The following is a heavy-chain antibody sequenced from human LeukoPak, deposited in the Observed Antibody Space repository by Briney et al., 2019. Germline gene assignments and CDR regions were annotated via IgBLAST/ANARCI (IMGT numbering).Heavy chain of an antibody. CDR1: GFTFSSYG. J-gene: IGHJ5*02. CDR3: AKVRSSSGFDP. CDR2: ISGSGGST. D-gene: IGHD6-13*01. V-gene: IGHV3-23*01. Sequence: GGTLRLSCAASGFTFSSYGMTWVRQAPGKGLEWVSAISGSGGSTYYADSVKGRFTISRDNSKNTLYLQMNSLRAEDTAVYYCAKVRSSSGFDPWGQGTLVTVSS.